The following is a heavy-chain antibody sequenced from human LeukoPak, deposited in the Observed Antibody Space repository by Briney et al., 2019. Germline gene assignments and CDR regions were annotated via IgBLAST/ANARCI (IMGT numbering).Heavy chain of an antibody. D-gene: IGHD2-2*01. V-gene: IGHV1-18*01. CDR2: ISAYNGNT. CDR3: ARDQKLGYCSSTSCCYYYYGMDV. J-gene: IGHJ6*02. Sequence: GASVKVSCKASGYTFTSYGISWERQTPGQGLEWMGWISAYNGNTNYAQKLQGRVTMTTDTSTSTAYMGLRSLGSDDTAVYYCARDQKLGYCSSTSCCYYYYGMDVWGQGTTVTVSS. CDR1: GYTFTSYG.